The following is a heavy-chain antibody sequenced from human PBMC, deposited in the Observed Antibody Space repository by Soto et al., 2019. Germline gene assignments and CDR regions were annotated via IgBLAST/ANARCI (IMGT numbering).Heavy chain of an antibody. J-gene: IGHJ6*02. CDR3: ARDPFGYCSSTSCYLYYYGMDV. D-gene: IGHD2-2*01. V-gene: IGHV5-10-1*01. CDR2: IDPSDSYT. CDR1: GYSFTRYW. Sequence: RESLTISCTCSGYSFTRYWISWVRQMPGKGLEWMGRIDPSDSYTNYSPSFQGHVTISADKSISTAYLQWSSLKASDTAMYYCARDPFGYCSSTSCYLYYYGMDVWGQGTTVTVSS.